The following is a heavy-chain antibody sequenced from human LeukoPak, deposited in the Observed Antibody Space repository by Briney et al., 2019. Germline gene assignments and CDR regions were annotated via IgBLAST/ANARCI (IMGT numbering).Heavy chain of an antibody. V-gene: IGHV1-2*02. D-gene: IGHD2-15*01. CDR3: ARVSRIRGYFDY. J-gene: IGHJ4*02. CDR1: GYTFTNYY. Sequence: ASVKVSCKASGYTFTNYYMHWVRQAPGQGLEWMGWINPNSGGTNYAQKFQGRVTMTRDTSISTAYMELSRLRSDDTAVYYCARVSRIRGYFDYWGQGTLVTVSS. CDR2: INPNSGGT.